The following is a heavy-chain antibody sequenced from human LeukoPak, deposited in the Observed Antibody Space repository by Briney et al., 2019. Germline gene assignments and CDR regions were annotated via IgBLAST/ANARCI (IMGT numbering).Heavy chain of an antibody. Sequence: PSETLSLTCTVSGGSISSYYWSWIRQPAGKGLEWIGRFYKSGSTNYSPSLKSRLTMSGDTSKNQLSLKLSSVTAADTAIYYCARVLIVGALDAFDIWGQGTMVTVSS. CDR2: FYKSGST. D-gene: IGHD1-26*01. CDR3: ARVLIVGALDAFDI. CDR1: GGSISSYY. J-gene: IGHJ3*02. V-gene: IGHV4-4*07.